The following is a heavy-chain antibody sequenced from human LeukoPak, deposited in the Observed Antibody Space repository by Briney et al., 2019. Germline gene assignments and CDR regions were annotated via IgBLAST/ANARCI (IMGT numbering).Heavy chain of an antibody. D-gene: IGHD3-10*01. CDR1: GYTFTGYY. Sequence: ASVKVSCKASGYTFTGYYMHWVRQAPGQGLEWMGWIYPNSGGTNYAQKFQGWVTMTRDTSISTAYMELSRLRSDDTAVYYCARSSWGYYGSGSYSATFDYWGQGTLVTASS. CDR2: IYPNSGGT. J-gene: IGHJ4*02. CDR3: ARSSWGYYGSGSYSATFDY. V-gene: IGHV1-2*04.